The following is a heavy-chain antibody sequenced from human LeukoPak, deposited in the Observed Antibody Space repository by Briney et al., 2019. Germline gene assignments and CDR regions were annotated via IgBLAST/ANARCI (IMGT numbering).Heavy chain of an antibody. V-gene: IGHV4-59*01. D-gene: IGHD1-7*01. CDR1: GVSISIYY. CDR2: IYNSGST. J-gene: IGHJ4*02. CDR3: VRDRELNY. Sequence: ETLSLTCTVSGVSISIYYWSWVRQPPGKGLEWIGYIYNSGSTIYNLSLKSRATISADTSKNQFPLQLSSVTAADTAVYYCVRDRELNYWGQGTLVTVSS.